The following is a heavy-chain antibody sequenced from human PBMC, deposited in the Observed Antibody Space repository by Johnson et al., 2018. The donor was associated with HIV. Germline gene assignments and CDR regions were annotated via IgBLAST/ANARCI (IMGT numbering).Heavy chain of an antibody. CDR2: INWNGGST. CDR1: GFTFDDYG. J-gene: IGHJ3*01. V-gene: IGHV3-20*04. D-gene: IGHD2-15*01. CDR3: AREGGSCSGGWCLDALDF. Sequence: VQLVESGGGVERPGGSLRLSCAASGFTFDDYGMSWVRQAPGQGPECVAVINWNGGSTGYADSVKGRFTISRDNAKNSLYVQMNSLRAEDTAVYYCAREGGSCSGGWCLDALDFWGQGTTVTVSS.